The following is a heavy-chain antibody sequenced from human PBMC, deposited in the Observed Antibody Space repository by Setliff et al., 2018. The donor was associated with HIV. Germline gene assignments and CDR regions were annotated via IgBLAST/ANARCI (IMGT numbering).Heavy chain of an antibody. D-gene: IGHD3-22*01. J-gene: IGHJ4*02. Sequence: PSETLSLTCSVSGGSISNFYWSWIRQLPGKGLEWVGHIYSPGETNSNPSLKSRVTLSADTSKSQLSLSLTSVTSADTAVYYCARVRLTMIMMVDYFDQWGQGTLVTVSS. V-gene: IGHV4-4*07. CDR1: GGSISNFY. CDR3: ARVRLTMIMMVDYFDQ. CDR2: IYSPGET.